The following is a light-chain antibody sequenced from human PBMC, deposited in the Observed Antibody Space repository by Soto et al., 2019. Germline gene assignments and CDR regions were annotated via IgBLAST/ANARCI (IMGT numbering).Light chain of an antibody. CDR1: QTVHSW. V-gene: IGKV1-39*01. CDR3: QQSYSSPVT. CDR2: AAS. Sequence: DIQMTQSPSTLSASAGDRVTLTCRASQTVHSWLAWYQQKPGKAPKLLIYAASSLQSGVPSRFSGSGSGTDFNLTVDSLQTEDFATYYCQQSYSSPVTFGQGTRLEIK. J-gene: IGKJ5*01.